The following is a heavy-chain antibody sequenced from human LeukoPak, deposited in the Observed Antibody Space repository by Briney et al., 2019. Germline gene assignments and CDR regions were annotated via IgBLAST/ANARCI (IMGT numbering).Heavy chain of an antibody. CDR2: IYSGGST. J-gene: IGHJ3*02. Sequence: GGSLRLSCPASGFTVSSNYMSWVRQAPGKGLEWVSVIYSGGSTYYADSVKGRFTISRDNSKNTLYLQMNSLRAEDTAVYYCARARRTYDAFDIWGQGTMVTVSS. CDR3: ARARRTYDAFDI. V-gene: IGHV3-66*01. D-gene: IGHD2-8*01. CDR1: GFTVSSNY.